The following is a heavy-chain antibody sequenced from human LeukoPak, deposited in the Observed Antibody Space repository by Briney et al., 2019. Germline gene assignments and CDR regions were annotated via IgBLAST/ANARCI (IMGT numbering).Heavy chain of an antibody. CDR2: IYHSGST. Sequence: SETLSLTCTVSGGSISSYYWSWIRQPPGKGLEWIGEIYHSGSTNYNPSLKSRVTISVDTSKNQFSLKLSSVTAADTAVYYCASPIVVVPAAISPLYYMDVWGKGTTVTVSS. CDR3: ASPIVVVPAAISPLYYMDV. D-gene: IGHD2-2*01. V-gene: IGHV4-4*08. CDR1: GGSISSYY. J-gene: IGHJ6*03.